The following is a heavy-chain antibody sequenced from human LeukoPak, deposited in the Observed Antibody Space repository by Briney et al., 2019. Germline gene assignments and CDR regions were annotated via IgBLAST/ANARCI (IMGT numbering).Heavy chain of an antibody. CDR3: ARHEVVAGVDDY. CDR1: GGSISSSSYH. D-gene: IGHD6-19*01. V-gene: IGHV4-39*01. Sequence: SETLSLTCPVSGGSISSSSYHWGWIRQPPGKGLEWIGSIYYSGSTYYKPSPKSRLTISVDTSKNQFSLKLSSVTAADTAVYYCARHEVVAGVDDYWGQGTLVTVSS. CDR2: IYYSGST. J-gene: IGHJ4*02.